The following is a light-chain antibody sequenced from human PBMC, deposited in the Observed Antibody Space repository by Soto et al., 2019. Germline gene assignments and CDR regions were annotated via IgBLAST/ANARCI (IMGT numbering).Light chain of an antibody. CDR3: TSYRRGPLYV. J-gene: IGLJ1*01. V-gene: IGLV2-14*03. CDR2: DVA. CDR1: SADVGTSNF. Sequence: QSALTQPASVSGSPGQSITISCTGISADVGTSNFVSWYQHHPGKAPRLILYDVANRPSGASNRFSGSKSGDTASLTISGLQVDDEADYYCTSYRRGPLYVFGTGTKVTVL.